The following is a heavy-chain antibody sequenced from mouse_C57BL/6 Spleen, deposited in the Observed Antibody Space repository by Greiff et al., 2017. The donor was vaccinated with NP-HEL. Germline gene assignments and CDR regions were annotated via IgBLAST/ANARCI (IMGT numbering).Heavy chain of an antibody. V-gene: IGHV5-6*01. J-gene: IGHJ1*03. CDR2: ISSGGSYT. CDR3: AVSRYFDV. CDR1: GFTFSSYG. Sequence: EVKLMESGGDLVKPGGSLKLSCAASGFTFSSYGMSWVRQTPDKRLEWVATISSGGSYTYYPDSVKGRFTISRDNAKNTLYLQMSSLKSEDTAMYYCAVSRYFDVWGTGTTVTVSS.